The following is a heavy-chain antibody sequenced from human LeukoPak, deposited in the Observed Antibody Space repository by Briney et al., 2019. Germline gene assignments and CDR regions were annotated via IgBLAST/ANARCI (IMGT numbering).Heavy chain of an antibody. J-gene: IGHJ5*02. CDR2: MNPNSGNT. V-gene: IGHV1-8*01. Sequence: ASVKVSCKASGYTFTSYDINWVRQATGQGLEWMGWMNPNSGNTGYAQKFQGRVTMTRNTSISTAYMELSSLRSEDTAVYYCARGIKGRITIFGVVIGNNWFDPWGQGTLVTVSS. CDR1: GYTFTSYD. D-gene: IGHD3-3*01. CDR3: ARGIKGRITIFGVVIGNNWFDP.